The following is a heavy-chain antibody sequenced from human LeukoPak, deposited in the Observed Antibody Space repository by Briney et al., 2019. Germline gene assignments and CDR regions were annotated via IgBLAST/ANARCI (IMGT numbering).Heavy chain of an antibody. Sequence: TLSLTCTVSGGSISSGDYYWSRIRQPPGKGLEWIGYIYYSGSTYYNPSLKSRVTISVDTSKNQFSLKLSSVTAADTAVYYCARDLLNEGNHLDYWGQGTLVTVSS. CDR3: ARDLLNEGNHLDY. J-gene: IGHJ4*02. CDR1: GGSISSGDYY. CDR2: IYYSGST. V-gene: IGHV4-30-4*01. D-gene: IGHD4-23*01.